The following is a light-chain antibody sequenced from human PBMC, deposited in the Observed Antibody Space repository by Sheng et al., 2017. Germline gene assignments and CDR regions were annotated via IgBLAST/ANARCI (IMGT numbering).Light chain of an antibody. CDR3: QQYYSYPMS. V-gene: IGKV1-17*01. Sequence: DIQMTQSPSSLSASVGDRVTITCRASQGIRNDLGWYQQKPGKAPTRLIYGASTLQSGVPSRFSGSGSGTGFTLTITSLQPEDCATYYCQQYYSYPMSFGPGTKVDFK. CDR2: GAS. J-gene: IGKJ3*01. CDR1: QGIRND.